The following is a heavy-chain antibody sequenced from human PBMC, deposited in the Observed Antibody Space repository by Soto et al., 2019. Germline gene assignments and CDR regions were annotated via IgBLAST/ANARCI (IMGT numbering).Heavy chain of an antibody. D-gene: IGHD2-2*01. CDR3: AFCYDPLAPFDP. V-gene: IGHV4-38-2*01. CDR1: GYSISSGYY. J-gene: IGHJ5*02. CDR2: IYHSGST. Sequence: SETLSLTCAVSGYSISSGYYWGWIRQPPGKGLEWIGSIYHSGSTYYNPSLKSRVTISVDTSKNQFSLKLSSVTAADTAVYYCAFCYDPLAPFDPWGQGTLVTVSS.